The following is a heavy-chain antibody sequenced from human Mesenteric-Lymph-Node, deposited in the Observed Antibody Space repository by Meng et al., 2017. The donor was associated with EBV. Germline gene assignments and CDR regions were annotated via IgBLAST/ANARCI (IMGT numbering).Heavy chain of an antibody. CDR3: ARDGGWEVVVTAQDY. J-gene: IGHJ4*02. CDR1: GYTFTSYY. V-gene: IGHV1-46*01. Sequence: GQLVTSGAEVKKPGASVKVSCKAAGYTFTSYYMHWVRQAPGQGLEWMGIINPSGGSTSYAQKFQGRVTMTRDTSTSTVYMELSSLRSEDTAVYYCARDGGWEVVVTAQDYWGQGTLVTVSS. D-gene: IGHD3-22*01. CDR2: INPSGGST.